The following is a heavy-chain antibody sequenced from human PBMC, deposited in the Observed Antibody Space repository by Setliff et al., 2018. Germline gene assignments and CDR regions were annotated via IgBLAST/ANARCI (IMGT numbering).Heavy chain of an antibody. J-gene: IGHJ3*01. Sequence: GGSLRLSCEASGFTFETYGMSWVRHAPGKGLEWVSAINWDASGATYVDSVKGRFTISRDNAKNSLYLQMNSLGAEDTALYYCARAHRYFSDTSGYFYDQGRSAFDVWGQGTMVTVSS. CDR1: GFTFETYG. CDR2: INWDASGA. V-gene: IGHV3-20*04. D-gene: IGHD3-22*01. CDR3: ARAHRYFSDTSGYFYDQGRSAFDV.